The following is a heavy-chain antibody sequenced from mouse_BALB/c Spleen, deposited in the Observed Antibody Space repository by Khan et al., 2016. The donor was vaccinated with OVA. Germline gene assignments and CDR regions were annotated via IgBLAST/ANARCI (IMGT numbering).Heavy chain of an antibody. CDR2: IDPANGNT. CDR1: GFNIKDTF. V-gene: IGHV14-3*02. D-gene: IGHD2-1*01. Sequence: EVQLQESGAELVKPGASVKLSCTASGFNIKDTFIHWMKQRPKQGLEWIGRIDPANGNTKYDPKFQGKATMTADTSSNTAYLQLSGLTSEDTAVYYCATGNGIYYGHYWFAYWGQGTLVTVSA. J-gene: IGHJ3*01. CDR3: ATGNGIYYGHYWFAY.